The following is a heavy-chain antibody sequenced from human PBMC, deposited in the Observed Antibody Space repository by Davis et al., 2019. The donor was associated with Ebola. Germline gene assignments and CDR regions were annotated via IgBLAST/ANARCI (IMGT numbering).Heavy chain of an antibody. J-gene: IGHJ4*02. CDR1: GFTFSSNS. CDR3: ARRADY. Sequence: GGSLRLSCAASGFTFSSNSMNWVRQAPGKGLEWVSFISSSSNYIYYADSVKGRFTVSRDNAKNALYLQVNSLRAEDTAVYYCARRADYWGQGTLVTVSS. CDR2: ISSSSNYI. V-gene: IGHV3-21*04.